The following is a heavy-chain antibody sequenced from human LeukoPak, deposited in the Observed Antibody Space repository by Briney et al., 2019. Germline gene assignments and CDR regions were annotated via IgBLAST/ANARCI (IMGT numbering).Heavy chain of an antibody. V-gene: IGHV3-33*01. D-gene: IGHD3-10*01. CDR2: MWYDGSNK. CDR1: GFTFSRNA. CDR3: AMHGSSAYYSYYMDV. Sequence: PGRSLRLSCAASGFTFSRNAMHWVRQAPGKGLEWVAVMWYDGSNKEYADSVKGRFTISTDNSKNTLYLQMNSLRAEDTAVYYCAMHGSSAYYSYYMDVWGKGTTVIVSS. J-gene: IGHJ6*03.